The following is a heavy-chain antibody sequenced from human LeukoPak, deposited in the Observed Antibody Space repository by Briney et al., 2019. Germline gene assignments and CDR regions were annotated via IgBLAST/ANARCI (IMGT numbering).Heavy chain of an antibody. Sequence: PGGSLRLSCAASGFTFSSYSMNWVREAPGKGLEWVAFIRYDGSNKYYADSVKGRFTISRDNSKNTLYLQMNSLRAEDTAVYYCAKTGRSSFPRYDFWSGYYTDYWGQGTLVTVSS. CDR3: AKTGRSSFPRYDFWSGYYTDY. J-gene: IGHJ4*02. V-gene: IGHV3-30*02. D-gene: IGHD3-3*01. CDR1: GFTFSSYS. CDR2: IRYDGSNK.